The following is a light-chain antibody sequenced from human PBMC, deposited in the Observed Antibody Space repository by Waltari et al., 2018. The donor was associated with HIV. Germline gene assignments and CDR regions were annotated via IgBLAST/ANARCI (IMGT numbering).Light chain of an antibody. Sequence: EIVMTQSPATLSVSPGERATLSCRASQSVSTNLAWYQQKPGQAPRLLIYGASTRSIGLPARFSGSGSGTDFTLTISSLESEDFTVYYCLQYGYWPGLTFGGGTKVEIK. V-gene: IGKV3-15*01. CDR3: LQYGYWPGLT. CDR2: GAS. CDR1: QSVSTN. J-gene: IGKJ4*01.